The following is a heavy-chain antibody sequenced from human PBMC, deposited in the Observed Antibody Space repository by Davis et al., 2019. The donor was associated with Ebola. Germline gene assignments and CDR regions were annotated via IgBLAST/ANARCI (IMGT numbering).Heavy chain of an antibody. J-gene: IGHJ2*01. CDR2: INWNGDNT. V-gene: IGHV3-20*04. Sequence: GESLKISCTASGFTFDDYGMSWVRQAPGKGLEWVSTINWNGDNTGYVDSVKGRFTISRDNAKNSVYLQMNSLRAEDTALYYCARDRNWGSERRRYFDLWGRGTLATVSS. CDR3: ARDRNWGSERRRYFDL. CDR1: GFTFDDYG. D-gene: IGHD7-27*01.